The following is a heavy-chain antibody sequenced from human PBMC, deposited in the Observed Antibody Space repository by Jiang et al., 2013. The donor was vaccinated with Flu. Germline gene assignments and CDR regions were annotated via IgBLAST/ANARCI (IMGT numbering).Heavy chain of an antibody. J-gene: IGHJ6*02. Sequence: LSSCSLWIALSSCGMHWVRQAPGKGLEWVAVISYDGSNEFYADSVKARFTISRDNSKNTLYLQMNSLRADDTAVYYCAKDRRRSSGYGLDVWGQGTTVTVSS. D-gene: IGHD1-26*01. V-gene: IGHV3-30*18. CDR2: ISYDGSNE. CDR3: AKDRRRSSGYGLDV. CDR1: IALSSCG.